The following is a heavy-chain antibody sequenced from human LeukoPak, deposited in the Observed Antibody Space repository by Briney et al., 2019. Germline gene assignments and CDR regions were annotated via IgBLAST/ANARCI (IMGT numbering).Heavy chain of an antibody. Sequence: GESLKISCKGSGYIFTSYWIGWVRRMPGKGLDWMGIIYPGDSYTRYSPSFQGQVTISADKSISTAYLPWSRLKASDTAMYYCARRGARAFGITGTTTAGLDYWGQGTLVTVPS. D-gene: IGHD1-20*01. CDR1: GYIFTSYW. V-gene: IGHV5-51*01. CDR2: IYPGDSYT. CDR3: ARRGARAFGITGTTTAGLDY. J-gene: IGHJ4*02.